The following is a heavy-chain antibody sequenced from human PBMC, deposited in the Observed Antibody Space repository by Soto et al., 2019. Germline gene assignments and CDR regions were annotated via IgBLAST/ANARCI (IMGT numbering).Heavy chain of an antibody. CDR3: AKDRTGIE. CDR1: GFTFSSYA. D-gene: IGHD7-27*01. CDR2: ISGSGGST. V-gene: IGHV3-23*01. J-gene: IGHJ4*02. Sequence: GGSLRLSCAASGFTFSSYAMSWVRQAPGKGLEWVSAISGSGGSTYYADSVKVLYTISRDNSKNTLYLQMNSLRAEHTAVYYCAKDRTGIEWGQGTLVTVSS.